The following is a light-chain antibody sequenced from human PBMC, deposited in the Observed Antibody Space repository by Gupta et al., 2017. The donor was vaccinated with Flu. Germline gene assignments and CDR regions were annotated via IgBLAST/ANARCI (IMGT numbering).Light chain of an antibody. V-gene: IGLV4-69*01. Sequence: QLVLTQSPSASASLGASVKLTCPLSSGHSSYAIAWHQQQPEKGPRYLMKLNSDGSHSKGDGIPDRFSGSSSGAERYLTISSLQSEDEADYYCQTWGTGIPHWVFGGGTKLTVL. J-gene: IGLJ3*02. CDR2: LNSDGSH. CDR1: SGHSSYA. CDR3: QTWGTGIPHWV.